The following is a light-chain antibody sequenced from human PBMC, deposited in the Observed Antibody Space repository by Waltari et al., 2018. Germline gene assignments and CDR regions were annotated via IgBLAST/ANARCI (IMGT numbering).Light chain of an antibody. J-gene: IGKJ1*01. Sequence: ELVLPQSPATLSLSPGEGATLPCRASQGVSSYLAWYQQKPGQAPRLLIYDASNRATGIPARFSGSGSGTDFTLTISSLEPEDFAVYYCQQRSNWPPWTFGQGTKVEIK. CDR3: QQRSNWPPWT. CDR2: DAS. CDR1: QGVSSY. V-gene: IGKV3-11*01.